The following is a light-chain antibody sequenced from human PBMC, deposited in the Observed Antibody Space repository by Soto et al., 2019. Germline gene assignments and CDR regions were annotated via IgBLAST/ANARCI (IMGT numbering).Light chain of an antibody. V-gene: IGKV1-39*01. CDR3: QEGSTLLN. CDR1: QSVSTY. CDR2: GAS. Sequence: DIQMTQSPYSLSTSVGDRVTITFRTSQSVSTYLNWYQQRPGKAPKLLIYGASSLQSGVPSRFSGSGSGTHFTLTISSLQPEDFATYYCQEGSTLLNFGGGTKVDIK. J-gene: IGKJ4*01.